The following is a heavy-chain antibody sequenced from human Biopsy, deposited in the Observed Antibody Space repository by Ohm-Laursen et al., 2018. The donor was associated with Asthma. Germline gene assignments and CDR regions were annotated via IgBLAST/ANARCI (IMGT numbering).Heavy chain of an antibody. D-gene: IGHD3-10*01. CDR2: ISVYNGNT. J-gene: IGHJ6*02. CDR1: GYTFNSAG. Sequence: SSVNASCKPSGYTFNSAGITWARQAPGQGLEWMGWISVYNGNTKVAQKLQDRVTMITDTSTSTAYMELRSLRSDDTAVYFCARAVDYSHYYGIDVWGQGTTVTVS. V-gene: IGHV1-18*01. CDR3: ARAVDYSHYYGIDV.